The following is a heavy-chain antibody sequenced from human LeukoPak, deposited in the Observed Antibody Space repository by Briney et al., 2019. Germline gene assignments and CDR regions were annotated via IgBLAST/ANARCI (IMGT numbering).Heavy chain of an antibody. CDR1: GYTFTGYY. CDR3: ARDLCSSTSYSSSDY. V-gene: IGHV1-2*02. Sequence: ASVKVSCKASGYTFTGYYMHWVRQAPGQGLDWMGWINPNSGGTNYAQKFQGRVTMTRDTSISTAYMELSGLRSDDTAVYYCARDLCSSTSYSSSDYGGQGTLVTVSS. D-gene: IGHD2-2*01. J-gene: IGHJ4*02. CDR2: INPNSGGT.